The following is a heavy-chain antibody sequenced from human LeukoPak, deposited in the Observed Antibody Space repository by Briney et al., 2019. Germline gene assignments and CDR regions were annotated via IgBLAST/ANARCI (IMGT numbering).Heavy chain of an antibody. Sequence: PGGSLRLSCAASGFTFSSYAMSWFRQAPGKGLEWVSAISGSGGSTYYADSVKGRFTISRDNSKNTLYLQMNSLRAEDTAVYYCAKDIHDSSGYSPCYWGQGTLVTVSS. CDR3: AKDIHDSSGYSPCY. D-gene: IGHD3-22*01. V-gene: IGHV3-23*01. CDR2: ISGSGGST. CDR1: GFTFSSYA. J-gene: IGHJ4*02.